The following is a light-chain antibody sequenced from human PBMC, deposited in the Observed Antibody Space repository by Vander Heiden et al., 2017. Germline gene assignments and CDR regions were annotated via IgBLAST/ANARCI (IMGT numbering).Light chain of an antibody. V-gene: IGKV1-33*01. Sequence: DIQMTQSPSSLSASVGDRVTITCQASQDISNYLNWYQQKPGKAPKLLIYDASNLETGVPSRFSGSGSGTDFTFTISSLQPEDIATYYCQQYEKLPYTFGQGTKLEIK. CDR3: QQYEKLPYT. J-gene: IGKJ2*01. CDR1: QDISNY. CDR2: DAS.